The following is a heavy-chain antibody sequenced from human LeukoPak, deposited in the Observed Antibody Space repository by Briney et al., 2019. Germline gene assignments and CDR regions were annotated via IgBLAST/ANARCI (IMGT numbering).Heavy chain of an antibody. CDR2: ISSSSSYI. D-gene: IGHD5-24*01. J-gene: IGHJ4*02. CDR1: GFTFSSYS. V-gene: IGHV3-21*01. Sequence: PGGSLRLSCAASGFTFSSYSMNWVRQAPGKGLEWVSSISSSSSYIYYADSVKGRFTISRDNAKNSLYLQMNSLRAEDTAVYYCASAVEMAHYFDYWGQGTLVTVSS. CDR3: ASAVEMAHYFDY.